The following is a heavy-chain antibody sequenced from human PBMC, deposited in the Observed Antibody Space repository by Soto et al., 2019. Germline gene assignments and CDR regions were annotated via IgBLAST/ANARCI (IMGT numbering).Heavy chain of an antibody. CDR3: ASVGQWLVLSSYFDY. D-gene: IGHD6-19*01. Sequence: GGSLRLSCAASGCTFSSYAMHWVRQAPGKGLEWVAVISYDGSNKYYADSVKGRFTISRDNSKNTLYLQMNSLRAEDTAVYYCASVGQWLVLSSYFDYWGQGAQVTVSS. CDR2: ISYDGSNK. J-gene: IGHJ4*02. CDR1: GCTFSSYA. V-gene: IGHV3-30-3*01.